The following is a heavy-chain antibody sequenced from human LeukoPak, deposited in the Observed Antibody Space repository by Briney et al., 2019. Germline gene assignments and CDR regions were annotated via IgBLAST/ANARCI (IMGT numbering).Heavy chain of an antibody. V-gene: IGHV3-48*03. CDR2: ISSSGSTI. CDR1: GFTFSSYE. D-gene: IGHD6-19*01. J-gene: IGHJ6*04. CDR3: AREGDSSGWPTSGYYYGMDA. Sequence: GGSLRLSCAASGFTFSSYEMNWVRQAPGKGLEWVSYISSSGSTIYYADSVKGRFTISRDNAKNSLYLQMNSLRAEDTAVYYCAREGDSSGWPTSGYYYGMDAWGKGTTVTVSS.